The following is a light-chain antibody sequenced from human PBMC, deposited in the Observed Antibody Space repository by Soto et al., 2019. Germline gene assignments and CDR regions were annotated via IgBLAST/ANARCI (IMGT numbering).Light chain of an antibody. CDR1: SSDVGYYDS. Sequence: QSVLTQPPSASGSPGQPVSISCTGTSSDVGYYDSASWYRQYPGEAPKLIIYEVTKRPSGVPDRFSGSKSGNTASLTVTGLQAEFEADYXGCTCVGSSVQYVFGTGTKVTVL. J-gene: IGLJ1*01. V-gene: IGLV2-8*01. CDR3: CTCVGSSVQYV. CDR2: EVT.